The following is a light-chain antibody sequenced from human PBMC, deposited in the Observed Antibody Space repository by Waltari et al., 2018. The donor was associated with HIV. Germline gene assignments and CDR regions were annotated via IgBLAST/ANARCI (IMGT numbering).Light chain of an antibody. CDR1: SSHLGSNY. Sequence: QSVLTQPPSASGTPGPRVTLPCSGSSSHLGSNYVYSYQQLPGTAPKLLIYMSDQRPSGVPDRCSESKSGTSASLAISGLRSEDEAEYYCAAWDDSLSATVFGGGTKLTVL. J-gene: IGLJ2*01. V-gene: IGLV1-47*01. CDR3: AAWDDSLSATV. CDR2: MSD.